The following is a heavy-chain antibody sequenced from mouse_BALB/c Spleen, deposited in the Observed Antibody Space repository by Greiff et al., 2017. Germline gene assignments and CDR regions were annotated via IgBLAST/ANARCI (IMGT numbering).Heavy chain of an antibody. CDR3: ARGVLRLGYFDV. Sequence: QVQLQQSGAELAKPGASVKMSCKASGYTFTSYWMHWVKQRPGQGLEWIGYINPSTGYTEYNQKFKDKATLTADKSSSTAYMQLSSLTSEDSAVYYCARGVLRLGYFDVWGAGTTVTVSS. J-gene: IGHJ1*01. CDR2: INPSTGYT. CDR1: GYTFTSYW. V-gene: IGHV1-7*01. D-gene: IGHD1-2*01.